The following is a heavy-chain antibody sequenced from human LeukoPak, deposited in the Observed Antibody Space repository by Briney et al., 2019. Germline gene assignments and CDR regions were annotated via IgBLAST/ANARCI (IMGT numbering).Heavy chain of an antibody. D-gene: IGHD2-2*02. V-gene: IGHV4-61*02. CDR2: MYTSGST. J-gene: IGHJ4*02. CDR1: GRSISSGYYG. Sequence: SETLSLTCTVSGRSISSGYYGWSWIRQPAGKGLEWIGRMYTSGSTEYNPSLNSRVTISVDTSKNQFSLKLSSVTTPDTAVYYCTRSRERYCTSGSCYIDLQARWGQGTLVTVSS. CDR3: TRSRERYCTSGSCYIDLQAR.